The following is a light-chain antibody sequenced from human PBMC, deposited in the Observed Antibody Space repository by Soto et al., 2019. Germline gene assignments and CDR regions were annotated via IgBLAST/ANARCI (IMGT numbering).Light chain of an antibody. V-gene: IGLV2-11*01. Sequence: QSALTQPRSVSGSPGQSVTISCTGTSSDVGGYNYVSWYQQHPGKAPKLMIYDVSKRPSGVPDRFSGSKSGSTASLTISGLQAEDEADYYCCSYAGSYTWVFGGGTKLTGL. J-gene: IGLJ2*01. CDR3: CSYAGSYTWV. CDR2: DVS. CDR1: SSDVGGYNY.